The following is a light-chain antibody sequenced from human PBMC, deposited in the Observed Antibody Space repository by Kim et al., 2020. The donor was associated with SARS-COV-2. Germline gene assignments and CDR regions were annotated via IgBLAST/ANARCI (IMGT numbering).Light chain of an antibody. V-gene: IGLV6-57*03. CDR3: QSYNRSNVV. CDR1: SGSIDDNY. Sequence: GKTVPISCTRSSGSIDDNYVQWYQQPPGGVPTAVIYEDDQRPSGVSDRFSGSIDNSSNSASLTISGLKTEDEADYYCQSYNRSNVVFGGGTQLTVL. J-gene: IGLJ2*01. CDR2: EDD.